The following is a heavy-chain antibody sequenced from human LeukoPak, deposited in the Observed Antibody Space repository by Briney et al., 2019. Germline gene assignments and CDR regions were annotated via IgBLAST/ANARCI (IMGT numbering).Heavy chain of an antibody. CDR1: GFTFSSYG. Sequence: GGSLRLSCAASGFTFSSYGMHWVRQAPGKGLEWVAVIWYGGSNKYYADSVKGRFTISRDNSKNTLYLQMNSLRAEDTAVYYCARNAEDTRPHYFDLWGQGTLVTVSS. D-gene: IGHD5-18*01. J-gene: IGHJ4*02. V-gene: IGHV3-33*08. CDR2: IWYGGSNK. CDR3: ARNAEDTRPHYFDL.